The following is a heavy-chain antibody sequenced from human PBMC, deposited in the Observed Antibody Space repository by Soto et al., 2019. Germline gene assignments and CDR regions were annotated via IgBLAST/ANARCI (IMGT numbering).Heavy chain of an antibody. CDR2: ISSGSVTT. J-gene: IGHJ4*02. Sequence: EVQLVNSGGGLVQPGGSLRLSCVASGFTFSSYGMNWVRQAPGKGLEWVSYISSGSVTTNYADSVKGRFTISRDNAKSSLYLQLNSLRDDDTAVYYCARGGAPRPDYWGQGTLVIVSS. V-gene: IGHV3-48*02. CDR1: GFTFSSYG. CDR3: ARGGAPRPDY.